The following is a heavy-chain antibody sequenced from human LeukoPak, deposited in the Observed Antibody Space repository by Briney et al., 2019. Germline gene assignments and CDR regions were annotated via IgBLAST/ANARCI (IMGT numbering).Heavy chain of an antibody. CDR2: FEPEDGET. CDR3: GTEIFGVVIGGLAYDI. CDR1: GYTLTELS. Sequence: ASVKVSCKVSGYTLTELSMHWVRQAPGKGREWMGGFEPEDGETFYAQKLQGRVTMTEDTSTDTAYMELSSLRFEDTAVYYCGTEIFGVVIGGLAYDIWGQGTMVTVSS. J-gene: IGHJ3*02. D-gene: IGHD3-3*01. V-gene: IGHV1-24*01.